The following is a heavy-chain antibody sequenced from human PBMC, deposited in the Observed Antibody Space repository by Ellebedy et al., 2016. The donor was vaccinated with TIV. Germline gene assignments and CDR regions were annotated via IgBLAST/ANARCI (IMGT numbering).Heavy chain of an antibody. CDR3: AREGGAYCGGDCYST. CDR1: GYTFTGYY. D-gene: IGHD2-21*02. J-gene: IGHJ5*02. CDR2: INPNSGGT. Sequence: AASVKVSCKASGYTFTGYYIHWVRQAPGQGLEWMGWINPNSGGTNYAQNFQGWVTMTRDTSLSTAYMELSRLRSDDTAVYYCAREGGAYCGGDCYSTWGQGTLVTVSS. V-gene: IGHV1-2*04.